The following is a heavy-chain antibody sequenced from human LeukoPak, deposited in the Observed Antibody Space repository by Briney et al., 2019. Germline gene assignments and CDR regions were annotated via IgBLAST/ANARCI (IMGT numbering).Heavy chain of an antibody. V-gene: IGHV3-43*01. CDR1: GFTFDDYT. Sequence: PGGSLRLSCAASGFTFDDYTMHWVRQAPGKGLEWVSLISWDGGSTYYADSVKGRFTISRDNSKNSLYLQMNSLRTEDTALYYCAKDIAANPFYYMDVWGKGTTVTVSS. CDR2: ISWDGGST. CDR3: AKDIAANPFYYMDV. D-gene: IGHD6-25*01. J-gene: IGHJ6*03.